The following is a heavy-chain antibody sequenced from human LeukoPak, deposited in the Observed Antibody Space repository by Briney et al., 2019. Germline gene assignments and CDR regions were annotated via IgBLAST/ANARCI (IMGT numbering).Heavy chain of an antibody. J-gene: IGHJ4*02. V-gene: IGHV4-39*01. CDR2: IYYTGGT. D-gene: IGHD4-11*01. CDR1: GGSITTSSYY. CDR3: VRHGGTRVTLVEVYYFDY. Sequence: KPSETLSLTCSVSGGSITTSSYYWGWIRQPPEKGLEWIGSIYYTGGTSYSPSLKSRVTISVDTSKNQFSLKLSSVTAADTAVYYCVRHGGTRVTLVEVYYFDYWGQGTLVTVSS.